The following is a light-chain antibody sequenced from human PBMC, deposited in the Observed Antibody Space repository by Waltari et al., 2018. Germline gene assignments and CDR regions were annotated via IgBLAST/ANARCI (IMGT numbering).Light chain of an antibody. J-gene: IGLJ2*01. V-gene: IGLV2-14*01. CDR3: CSFTTTNTWV. Sequence: QSALTQPASVSGSPGQSITISCTGTSSDVGSYNYVSWYQQHPGKTPRLMIYEVNNRASGVANRFSASKSGDTASLTISGLQAEEEADYYCCSFTTTNTWVFGGGTKLTVL. CDR2: EVN. CDR1: SSDVGSYNY.